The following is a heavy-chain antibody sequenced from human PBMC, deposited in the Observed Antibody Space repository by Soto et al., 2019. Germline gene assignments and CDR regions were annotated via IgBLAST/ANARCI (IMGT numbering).Heavy chain of an antibody. D-gene: IGHD2-2*01. V-gene: IGHV4-30-2*01. Sequence: QLQLRESGSGLVKPSQTLSLTCAVSGGSISSGGYSWSWIRQPPGKGLEWIGYIYHSGSTYYNPSLKSRVTISVDRSKNQFSLKLSSVTAADTAVYYCASTRDYYYGMDVWGQGTTVTVSS. J-gene: IGHJ6*02. CDR2: IYHSGST. CDR3: ASTRDYYYGMDV. CDR1: GGSISSGGYS.